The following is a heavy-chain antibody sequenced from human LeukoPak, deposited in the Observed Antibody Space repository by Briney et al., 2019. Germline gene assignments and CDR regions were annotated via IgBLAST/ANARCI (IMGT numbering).Heavy chain of an antibody. D-gene: IGHD3-10*01. CDR1: GFTFDDYV. Sequence: GGSLRLSCAASGFTFDDYVMSWFRQAPGKGLEWVSGIDWNGESTGYADSVKGRFTISRDNAKNSLSLQMNSLRVEDTAYYYCAREPNVWSGPVDFWGQGALVTVSS. CDR3: AREPNVWSGPVDF. V-gene: IGHV3-20*04. J-gene: IGHJ1*01. CDR2: IDWNGEST.